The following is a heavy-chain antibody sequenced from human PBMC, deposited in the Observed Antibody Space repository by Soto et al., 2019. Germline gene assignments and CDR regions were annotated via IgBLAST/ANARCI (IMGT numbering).Heavy chain of an antibody. CDR1: GFTFSDFA. D-gene: IGHD6-19*01. CDR2: ISGSGGTI. J-gene: IGHJ4*02. CDR3: VKFMGRGWYFHY. V-gene: IGHV3-23*01. Sequence: EVQVLESGGGLVQPGESLRLSCAASGFTFSDFAMSWVRQAPGKGLEWVSSISGSGGTIYYADSVKGRFTISRDNSKNALYLQIETLRADDTALYYCVKFMGRGWYFHYWGQGTLVTVSS.